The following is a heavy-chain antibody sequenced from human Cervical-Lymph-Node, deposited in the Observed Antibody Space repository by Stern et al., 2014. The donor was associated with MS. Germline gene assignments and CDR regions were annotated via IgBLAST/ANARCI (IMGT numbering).Heavy chain of an antibody. CDR3: ARDLSGRSDS. Sequence: EVQLVESGGGLVQPGGSLRLSCEDSGYTFSRFWMHWVRQVPGKGLGWVARINEDWHLTTYADSVRGRFTISRDNAKRTLYLQMNSLGAEDTAIYYCARDLSGRSDSWGQGTLVTVSS. CDR2: INEDWHLT. D-gene: IGHD1-26*01. CDR1: GYTFSRFW. J-gene: IGHJ4*02. V-gene: IGHV3-74*03.